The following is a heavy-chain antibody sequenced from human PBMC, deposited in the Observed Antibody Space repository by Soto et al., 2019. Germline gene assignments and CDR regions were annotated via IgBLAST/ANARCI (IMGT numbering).Heavy chain of an antibody. Sequence: GGSLRLSCAASGFNFSNYAMSWVRLAPGKGLEWVSLISATGGGTYYADSVTGRFTISRDNSHNTLYLQVHSLTAADTAVYDCAKARRAGGNSAFEFDFWGQGAQVTVSS. CDR2: ISATGGGT. D-gene: IGHD3-16*01. CDR1: GFNFSNYA. J-gene: IGHJ5*01. V-gene: IGHV3-23*01. CDR3: AKARRAGGNSAFEFDF.